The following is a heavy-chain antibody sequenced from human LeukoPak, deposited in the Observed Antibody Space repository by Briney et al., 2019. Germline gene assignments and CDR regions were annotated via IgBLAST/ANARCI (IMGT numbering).Heavy chain of an antibody. Sequence: SETLSLTCAVYGGSYSGYYWSWIRQPPGKGLEWIGEINHSGSTNYNPSLKSRVTISVDTSKNQFSLKLSSVTAADTAVYYCASGGVVRGAKRHFDYWGQGTLVTVSS. J-gene: IGHJ4*02. CDR2: INHSGST. CDR1: GGSYSGYY. V-gene: IGHV4-34*01. D-gene: IGHD3-10*01. CDR3: ASGGVVRGAKRHFDY.